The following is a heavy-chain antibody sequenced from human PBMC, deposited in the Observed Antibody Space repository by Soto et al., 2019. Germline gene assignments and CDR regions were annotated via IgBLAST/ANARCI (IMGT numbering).Heavy chain of an antibody. Sequence: QVQLQESGPGLVKPSQTLSLTCTVSGGSISSGDYYWSWIRQPPGKGLEWIGYIYYSGSTYYNPSLKSRVTISVDTSKNQFSLKLSSVTAADTAVYYCARGYSSGWLPGYAFDIWGQGTMVTVSS. D-gene: IGHD6-19*01. V-gene: IGHV4-30-4*01. CDR1: GGSISSGDYY. CDR3: ARGYSSGWLPGYAFDI. CDR2: IYYSGST. J-gene: IGHJ3*02.